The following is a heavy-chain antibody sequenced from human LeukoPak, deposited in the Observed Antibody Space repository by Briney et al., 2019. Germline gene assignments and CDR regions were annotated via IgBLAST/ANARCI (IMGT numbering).Heavy chain of an antibody. CDR3: ARLQPVDYYDSSGYNDY. J-gene: IGHJ4*02. Sequence: SVKVSCKASGGTFSSYAISWVRQAPGQGLEWMGGIIPIFGTANYAQKFQGRVTITADESTSTAYMELSSLRSEDTAVYYCARLQPVDYYDSSGYNDYWGQGTLVTVSS. D-gene: IGHD3-22*01. CDR2: IIPIFGTA. CDR1: GGTFSSYA. V-gene: IGHV1-69*01.